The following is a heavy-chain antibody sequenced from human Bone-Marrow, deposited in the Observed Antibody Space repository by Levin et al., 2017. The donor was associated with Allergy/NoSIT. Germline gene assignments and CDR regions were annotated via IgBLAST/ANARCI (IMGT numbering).Heavy chain of an antibody. CDR2: ISSGSSTI. CDR1: GFTFSNYN. Sequence: PGGSLRLSCAASGFTFSNYNMNWVRQAPGKGLEWVSYISSGSSTIYYVDSVKGRFTISRDNAKNSLFLQMSSLRAEDTAVYYCARDRPSGYYVDFWGQGTLVTVSS. J-gene: IGHJ4*02. D-gene: IGHD5-12*01. CDR3: ARDRPSGYYVDF. V-gene: IGHV3-48*01.